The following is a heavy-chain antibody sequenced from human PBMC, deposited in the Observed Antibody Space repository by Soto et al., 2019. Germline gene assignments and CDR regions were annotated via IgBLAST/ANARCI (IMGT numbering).Heavy chain of an antibody. Sequence: GASVKVSCKASGYTFTSYDINWVRQATGQGLEWMGWMNPNSGNTGYAQKFQGRATMTRNTSISTAYMELSSLRSEDTAVYYCARSGGSSVVIAIHYYYYYYMDVWGKGTTVTVSS. CDR3: ARSGGSSVVIAIHYYYYYYMDV. D-gene: IGHD2-21*01. V-gene: IGHV1-8*01. CDR1: GYTFTSYD. J-gene: IGHJ6*03. CDR2: MNPNSGNT.